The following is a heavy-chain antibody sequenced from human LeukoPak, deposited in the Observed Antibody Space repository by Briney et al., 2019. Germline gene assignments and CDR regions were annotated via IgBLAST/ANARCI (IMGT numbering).Heavy chain of an antibody. J-gene: IGHJ3*02. Sequence: SVKVSCKASGGTFSSYAISWVRQAPGQGLEWMGRIIPIFGTANYAQKFQGRVTITTDESTSTAYMELSSLRSEDTAVYYCAREETLQDAFDIWGQGTMVTVSS. CDR2: IIPIFGTA. V-gene: IGHV1-69*05. CDR1: GGTFSSYA. CDR3: AREETLQDAFDI.